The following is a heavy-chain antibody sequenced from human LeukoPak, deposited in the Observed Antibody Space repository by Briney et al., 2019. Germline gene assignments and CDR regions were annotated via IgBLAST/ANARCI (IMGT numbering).Heavy chain of an antibody. CDR2: IRYDGTNK. Sequence: GGSLRLSCAASGFTFSSYGMHWVRQAPGKGLEWVAFIRYDGTNKYYVDSVKGRFTISRDNSKNTLYLQMNSLRAEDTAVYYCAKEGIVVVPAAIARRYYYMDVWGKGTTVTVSS. D-gene: IGHD2-2*01. J-gene: IGHJ6*03. CDR3: AKEGIVVVPAAIARRYYYMDV. V-gene: IGHV3-30*02. CDR1: GFTFSSYG.